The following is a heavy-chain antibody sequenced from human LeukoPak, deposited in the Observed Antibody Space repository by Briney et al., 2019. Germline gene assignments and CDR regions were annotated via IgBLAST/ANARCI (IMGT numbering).Heavy chain of an antibody. CDR1: GGSLTFYY. Sequence: ADTLSLTCSVSGGSLTFYYWTWIRQPPGKAREPMGHFYYNGSPNYNPSLSSRVTISLDTSKNPFALKLTSVTAEDTAMYYCARGAAAGSGIPFYFDFWGQGALVAVSS. CDR2: FYYNGSP. D-gene: IGHD6-13*01. CDR3: ARGAAAGSGIPFYFDF. V-gene: IGHV4-59*07. J-gene: IGHJ4*02.